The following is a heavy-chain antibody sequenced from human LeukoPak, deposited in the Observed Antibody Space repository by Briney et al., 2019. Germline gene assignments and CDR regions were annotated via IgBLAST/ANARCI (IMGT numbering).Heavy chain of an antibody. CDR3: ASGPYDSSGYYFYY. Sequence: SETLSLTCAVYGGSFSGYYWSWIRQPPGKGLEWIGEINHSGSTNYNPSLKSRVTISVDTSKNQFSLKLSSVTAADTAVYYCASGPYDSSGYYFYYWGQGTLVTVSS. CDR1: GGSFSGYY. J-gene: IGHJ4*02. CDR2: INHSGST. V-gene: IGHV4-34*01. D-gene: IGHD3-22*01.